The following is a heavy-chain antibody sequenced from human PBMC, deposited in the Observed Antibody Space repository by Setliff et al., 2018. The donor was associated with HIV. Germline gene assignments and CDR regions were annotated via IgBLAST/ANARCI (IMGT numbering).Heavy chain of an antibody. CDR1: GYIFTNFW. CDR2: VYPGDFDS. V-gene: IGHV5-51*01. J-gene: IGHJ4*02. D-gene: IGHD3-22*01. Sequence: GESLKISCQASGYIFTNFWIGWVRQMPGKGLEWMGTVYPGDFDSIYNESFQGHVTMSVDKATRTAHLEWSSLKASDTAIYYCARRKSEDSGYGPRYYDFWGQGTLVT. CDR3: ARRKSEDSGYGPRYYDF.